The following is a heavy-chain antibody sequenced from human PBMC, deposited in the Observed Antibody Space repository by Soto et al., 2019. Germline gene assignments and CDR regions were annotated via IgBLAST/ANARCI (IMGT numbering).Heavy chain of an antibody. D-gene: IGHD6-13*01. CDR2: IIPIFGTA. V-gene: IGHV1-69*01. CDR3: ARMYSSSWYGRGFYGMDV. CDR1: GGTFSSYA. J-gene: IGHJ6*02. Sequence: QVQLVQSGAEVKKPGSSVKVSCKASGGTFSSYAISWVRQAPGQGLEWMGGIIPIFGTANYAQKFQGRVTITADDSTSTAYMELSSLRSEDTAVYYCARMYSSSWYGRGFYGMDVWGQGTTVTVSS.